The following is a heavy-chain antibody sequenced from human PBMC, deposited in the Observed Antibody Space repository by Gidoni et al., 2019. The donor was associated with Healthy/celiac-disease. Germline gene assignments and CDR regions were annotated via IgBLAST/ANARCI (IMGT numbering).Heavy chain of an antibody. J-gene: IGHJ6*02. CDR1: GGSISSSSYY. CDR2: IYYSGST. CDR3: ARHPTVYRDFWSGYYSGYYYGMDV. Sequence: QLQLQESGPGLVKPSETLSLTCTVSGGSISSSSYYWGWIRQPPGKGLEWIGSIYYSGSTYYNPSLKSRVTISVDTSKNQFSLKLSSVTAADTAVYYCARHPTVYRDFWSGYYSGYYYGMDVWGQGTTVTVSS. V-gene: IGHV4-39*01. D-gene: IGHD3-3*01.